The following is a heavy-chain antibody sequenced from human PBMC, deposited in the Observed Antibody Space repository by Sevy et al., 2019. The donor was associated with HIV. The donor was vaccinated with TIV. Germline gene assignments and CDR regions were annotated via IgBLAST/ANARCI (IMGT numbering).Heavy chain of an antibody. V-gene: IGHV4-59*08. J-gene: IGHJ5*02. CDR3: AGENAWGRGYT. Sequence: ETLSLTCTVSGGSITSLCWNWIRQPPGQGLEWIAYIYSNGHINYNPSLKSRVTLSLDTSKNQFSLRLSSVTAADTAMYYCAGENAWGRGYTWGQGTLVTVSS. D-gene: IGHD6-25*01. CDR2: IYSNGHI. CDR1: GGSITSLC.